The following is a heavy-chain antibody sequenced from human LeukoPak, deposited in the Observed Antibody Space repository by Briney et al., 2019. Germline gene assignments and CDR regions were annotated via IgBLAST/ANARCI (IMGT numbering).Heavy chain of an antibody. CDR2: IYSGGST. CDR1: GFTVSSNY. D-gene: IGHD5-18*01. V-gene: IGHV3-66*01. J-gene: IGHJ4*02. Sequence: GGSLRLSCAASGFTVSSNYMSWVRQAPGKGLEWVSVIYSGGSTYYADSVKGRFTISRDNSKNTLYLQMNSLRAEDTAVYYCARSGDVDTAMVAFDYWGQGTLVTVFS. CDR3: ARSGDVDTAMVAFDY.